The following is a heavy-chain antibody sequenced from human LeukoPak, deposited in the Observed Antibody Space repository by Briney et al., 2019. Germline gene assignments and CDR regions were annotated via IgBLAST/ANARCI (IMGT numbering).Heavy chain of an antibody. CDR2: IYYSGST. V-gene: IGHV4-39*01. CDR3: ARHLPLNRFDP. D-gene: IGHD1-14*01. J-gene: IGHJ5*02. Sequence: PSETLSLTCTVSGGSISSSSYYWGWIRQPPGKGLEWIGSIYYSGSTYYNPSLKSRVTISVDTSKNQFSLKLSSVTAADTAVYYCARHLPLNRFDPWGQGTLVTVSS. CDR1: GGSISSSSYY.